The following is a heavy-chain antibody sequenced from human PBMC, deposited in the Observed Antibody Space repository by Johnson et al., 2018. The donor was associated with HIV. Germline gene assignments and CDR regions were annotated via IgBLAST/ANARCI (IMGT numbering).Heavy chain of an antibody. CDR1: GFDFSIYA. CDR3: ARYGISFVGATTVKWAFDI. J-gene: IGHJ3*02. Sequence: VQLVESGGGLVQPGGSLRLSCAASGFDFSIYAMNWVRQAPGKGLEWVSGITDRSDTTYYADSVRGRFTISRDNSKNPVFLQMNSLRAEDTAVYYCARYGISFVGATTVKWAFDIWGQGTMVTVSS. CDR2: ITDRSDTT. V-gene: IGHV3-23*04. D-gene: IGHD1-26*01.